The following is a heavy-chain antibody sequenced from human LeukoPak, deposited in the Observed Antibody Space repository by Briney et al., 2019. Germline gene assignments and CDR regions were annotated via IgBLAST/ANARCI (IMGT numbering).Heavy chain of an antibody. J-gene: IGHJ4*02. D-gene: IGHD6-6*01. CDR1: GGSISSSSYY. Sequence: SETLSLTCTVSGGSISSSSYYWGWIRQPPGKGLEWIGSIYYSGSTYYNPSLKSRVTISVDTSENQFSLKLSSVTAADTAVYYCARFGTSSSRFFDQWGQGTLVTVSS. V-gene: IGHV4-39*01. CDR2: IYYSGST. CDR3: ARFGTSSSRFFDQ.